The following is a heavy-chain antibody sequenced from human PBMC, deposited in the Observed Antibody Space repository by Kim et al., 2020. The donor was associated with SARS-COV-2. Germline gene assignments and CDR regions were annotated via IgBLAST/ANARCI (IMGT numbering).Heavy chain of an antibody. CDR3: ARLEYSSSWYYFDY. J-gene: IGHJ4*02. Sequence: NPSLKSRVTISVDTSKNQFSLKLRSVTAADTAVYYCARLEYSSSWYYFDYWGQGTLVTVSS. V-gene: IGHV4-39*01. D-gene: IGHD6-13*01.